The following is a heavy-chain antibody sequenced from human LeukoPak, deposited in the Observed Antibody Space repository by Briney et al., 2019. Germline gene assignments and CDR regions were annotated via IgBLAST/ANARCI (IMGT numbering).Heavy chain of an antibody. CDR1: GFTFSDYY. J-gene: IGHJ4*02. Sequence: TGGSLRLSCAASGFTFSDYYMSWIRQAPGKGLEWVSYTSSSSSYTNYADSVKGRFTISRDNAKNSLYLQMNSLRAEDTAVYYCARDLGKSTGGSYIYWGQGTLVTVSS. D-gene: IGHD1-26*01. CDR2: TSSSSSYT. V-gene: IGHV3-11*05. CDR3: ARDLGKSTGGSYIY.